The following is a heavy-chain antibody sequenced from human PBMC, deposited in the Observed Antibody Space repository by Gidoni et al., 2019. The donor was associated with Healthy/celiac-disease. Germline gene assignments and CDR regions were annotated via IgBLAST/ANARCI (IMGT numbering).Heavy chain of an antibody. CDR1: GFSLSTSGVG. V-gene: IGHV2-5*01. J-gene: IGHJ6*02. D-gene: IGHD3-3*01. Sequence: QITLKESGPTLVKPTQTLTLTCTFSGFSLSTSGVGVGWIRQPPGKALEWLALIYWNDDKRYSPSLKSRLTITKETSKNQVVLTMTNMDPVDTATYYCAHSGPPTRRFLEWLTQDYYYYYGMDVWGQGTTVTVSS. CDR3: AHSGPPTRRFLEWLTQDYYYYYGMDV. CDR2: IYWNDDK.